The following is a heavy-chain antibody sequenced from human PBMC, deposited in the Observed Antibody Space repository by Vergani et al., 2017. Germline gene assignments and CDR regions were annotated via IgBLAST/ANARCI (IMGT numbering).Heavy chain of an antibody. Sequence: QVHLVESGGGVVQPGRSLRLSCVVSGFTSSYYGMHWVRQAPGKGLEWVAVISYDGTNKYYADSVKGRFTISRDNSKSTLYLQMNSLRTEDTAVYYCATNTCDTPGCQIGYFREWGQGTLVTVSS. V-gene: IGHV3-30*03. D-gene: IGHD5-18*01. CDR3: ATNTCDTPGCQIGYFRE. J-gene: IGHJ1*01. CDR2: ISYDGTNK. CDR1: GFTSSYYG.